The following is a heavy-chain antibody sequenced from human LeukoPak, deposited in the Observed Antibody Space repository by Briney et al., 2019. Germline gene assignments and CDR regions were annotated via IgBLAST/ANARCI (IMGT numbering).Heavy chain of an antibody. D-gene: IGHD3-16*02. J-gene: IGHJ4*02. CDR3: ATLGDYLWGSFRAPVAY. V-gene: IGHV4-39*01. Sequence: PSETLSLTCTVSGVSMSRSNYYWGWIRQPPGKGLEWIGNIYYSGSTYYNPSLKSRVTISIDTSKSQFSLKLTSVTAADTALYYCATLGDYLWGSFRAPVAYWGQGTLVIVSS. CDR2: IYYSGST. CDR1: GVSMSRSNYY.